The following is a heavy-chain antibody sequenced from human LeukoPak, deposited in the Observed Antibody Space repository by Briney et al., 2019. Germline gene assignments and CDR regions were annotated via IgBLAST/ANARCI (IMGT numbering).Heavy chain of an antibody. Sequence: GGSLRLSCAVSGFTFSRHAMNWVRQAPGKGLEWVAYISSSSNIMYHADSVKGRFTISRDNAKNSLYLQMNSLRDEDTAVYYCARDFRNSHRLDIWGQGTLVTVSS. CDR1: GFTFSRHA. CDR2: ISSSSNIM. D-gene: IGHD4-11*01. CDR3: ARDFRNSHRLDI. V-gene: IGHV3-48*02. J-gene: IGHJ3*02.